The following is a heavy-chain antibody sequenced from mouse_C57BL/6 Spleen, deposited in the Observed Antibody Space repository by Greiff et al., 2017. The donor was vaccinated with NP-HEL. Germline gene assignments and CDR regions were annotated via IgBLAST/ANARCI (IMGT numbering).Heavy chain of an antibody. CDR3: ARDAMDY. CDR2: INYDGSST. V-gene: IGHV5-16*01. Sequence: EVNVVESEGGLVQPGSSMKLSCTASGFTFSDYYMAWVRQVPEKGLEWVANINYDGSSTYYLDSLKSRFIISRDNAKNILYLQMSSLKSEDTATYYCARDAMDYWGQGTSVTVSS. J-gene: IGHJ4*01. CDR1: GFTFSDYY.